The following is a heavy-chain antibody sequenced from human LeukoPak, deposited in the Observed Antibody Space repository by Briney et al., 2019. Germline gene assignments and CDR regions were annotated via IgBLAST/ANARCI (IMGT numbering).Heavy chain of an antibody. CDR2: ISGSSGST. J-gene: IGHJ3*02. CDR3: AKVPHYGDYVI. V-gene: IGHV3-23*01. Sequence: GGSLRLSCAASGFTLSSYAMSWVRQAPGKGLEWVSAISGSSGSTYYADSVKGRFTISRDNSKNTLYLQMNSLRAEDTDVYYCAKVPHYGDYVIWGQGTMVTVSS. D-gene: IGHD4-17*01. CDR1: GFTLSSYA.